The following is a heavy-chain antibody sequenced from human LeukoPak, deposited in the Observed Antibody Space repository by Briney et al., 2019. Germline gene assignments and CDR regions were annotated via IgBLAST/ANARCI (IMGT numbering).Heavy chain of an antibody. CDR1: GFTFSSYG. D-gene: IGHD1-26*01. CDR3: AKYSGIYYTFDI. Sequence: PGGSLRLSCAASGFTFSSYGMHWVRQAPGKGLEWVAVISYDGSNKYYADSVKGRFTISRDNSKNTLYLQMNSLRAEDTAVYYCAKYSGIYYTFDIWGQGTMVTVSS. CDR2: ISYDGSNK. V-gene: IGHV3-30*18. J-gene: IGHJ3*02.